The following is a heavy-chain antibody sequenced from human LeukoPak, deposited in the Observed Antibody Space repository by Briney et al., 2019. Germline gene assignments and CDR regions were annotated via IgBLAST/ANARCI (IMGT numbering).Heavy chain of an antibody. CDR1: GFTFSSYW. J-gene: IGHJ5*02. Sequence: GGSLRLSCAASGFTFSSYWMHWVRQAPGKGLVWVSRINSVESSTSYADSVKGRFTISRDNAKNTLYLQMNSLRAEDTAVYYCARAKQTGQFDPWGQGTLVTVSS. D-gene: IGHD6-13*01. CDR3: ARAKQTGQFDP. CDR2: INSVESST. V-gene: IGHV3-74*01.